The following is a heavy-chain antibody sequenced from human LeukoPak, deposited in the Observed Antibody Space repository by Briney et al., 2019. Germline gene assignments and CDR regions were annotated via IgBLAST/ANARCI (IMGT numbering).Heavy chain of an antibody. CDR1: GYTFTNYD. V-gene: IGHV1-8*01. Sequence: ASVKVSCKASGYTFTNYDINWVRQATGQGLEWMGWMNPNSGNTGYAQKFQGRVTMTRNTSISTAYMELSSLRSEDTAVYYCAATSGTTDYYYYMDVWGKGTTVTVSS. J-gene: IGHJ6*03. CDR2: MNPNSGNT. D-gene: IGHD1-7*01. CDR3: AATSGTTDYYYYMDV.